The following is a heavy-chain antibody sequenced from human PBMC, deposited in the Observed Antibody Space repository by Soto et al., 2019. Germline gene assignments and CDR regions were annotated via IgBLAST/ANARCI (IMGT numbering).Heavy chain of an antibody. Sequence: PGRSLRLSCVASGFPFSSYAMRWFRQTPGKGLEWVSGISGSGGRTYYADSVKGRFTISRDNSNNTLSLQMHILRVEDPAVYFCAKGGYYSLFDIWGQGTMVSVSS. J-gene: IGHJ3*02. V-gene: IGHV3-23*01. CDR1: GFPFSSYA. CDR2: ISGSGGRT. D-gene: IGHD3-16*01. CDR3: AKGGYYSLFDI.